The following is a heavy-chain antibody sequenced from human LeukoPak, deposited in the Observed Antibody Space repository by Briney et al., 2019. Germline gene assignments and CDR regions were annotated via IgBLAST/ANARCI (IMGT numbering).Heavy chain of an antibody. Sequence: SETLSLTCTVSGGSISSSSYYWGWIRQPPGRGLEWMGSIYYSGSTYYNPSLKSRVTISVDTSKNQFSLKLSSVTAADTAVYYCARDRGGSGSSYFDYWGQGTLVTVSS. J-gene: IGHJ4*02. V-gene: IGHV4-39*07. D-gene: IGHD3-10*01. CDR3: ARDRGGSGSSYFDY. CDR1: GGSISSSSYY. CDR2: IYYSGST.